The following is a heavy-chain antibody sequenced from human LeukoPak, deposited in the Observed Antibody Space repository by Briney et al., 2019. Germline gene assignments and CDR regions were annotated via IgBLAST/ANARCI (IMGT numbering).Heavy chain of an antibody. D-gene: IGHD6-19*01. V-gene: IGHV3-23*01. J-gene: IGHJ4*02. CDR2: ISGSGGSA. CDR1: GFTFSSFE. Sequence: QPGGPLRLSCAASGFTFSSFEMSWVRQAPGKGLEWVSAISGSGGSAYYADSVKGRFTISRDNSRNSLSLQMNSLRAEDTALYYCAKTGYSSGWYRIWDYWGQGTLVTVSS. CDR3: AKTGYSSGWYRIWDY.